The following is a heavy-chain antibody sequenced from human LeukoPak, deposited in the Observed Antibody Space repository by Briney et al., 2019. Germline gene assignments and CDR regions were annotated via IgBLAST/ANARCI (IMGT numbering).Heavy chain of an antibody. J-gene: IGHJ4*02. CDR2: LTYDGNEK. V-gene: IGHV3-30*03. Sequence: GGSLRLSCAASGFTFSNYGVHWVRQAPGKGLEWVAGLTYDGNEKYYRDSVEGRFTISRDNSKNTLHLQMNSLRADDTAVYYCARDMGTGQCSSSSCYAFDYWGQGTLVIVSS. CDR3: ARDMGTGQCSSSSCYAFDY. CDR1: GFTFSNYG. D-gene: IGHD2-2*01.